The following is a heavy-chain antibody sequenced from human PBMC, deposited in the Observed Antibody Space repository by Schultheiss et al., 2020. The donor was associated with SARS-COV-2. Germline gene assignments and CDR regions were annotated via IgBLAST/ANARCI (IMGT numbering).Heavy chain of an antibody. V-gene: IGHV4-39*07. CDR3: ARSAAAPRYNWFDP. CDR2: INHSGST. Sequence: SETLSLTCTVSGDSISSGGYYWSWIRQHPGKGLEWIGEINHSGSTNYNPSLKSRVTISVDTSKNQFSLKLSSVTAADTAVYYCARSAAAPRYNWFDPWGQGTLVTVSS. D-gene: IGHD2-2*01. J-gene: IGHJ5*02. CDR1: GDSISSGGYY.